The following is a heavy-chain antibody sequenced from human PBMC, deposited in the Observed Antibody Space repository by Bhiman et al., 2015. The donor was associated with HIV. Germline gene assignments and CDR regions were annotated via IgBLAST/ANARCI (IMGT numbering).Heavy chain of an antibody. V-gene: IGHV3-30-3*01. D-gene: IGHD5-18*01. J-gene: IGHJ4*02. CDR1: GFTFSSYA. CDR3: SAVGSAMVKF. CDR2: ISYDGSNK. Sequence: QVQLVESGGGVVQPGRSLRLSCAASGFTFSSYAMHWVRQAPGKGLEWVAVISYDGSNKYYADSVKGRFTISRDNSKNTLYLQMNSLRAEDTAVYYCSAVGSAMVKFRGQGTLVTVSS.